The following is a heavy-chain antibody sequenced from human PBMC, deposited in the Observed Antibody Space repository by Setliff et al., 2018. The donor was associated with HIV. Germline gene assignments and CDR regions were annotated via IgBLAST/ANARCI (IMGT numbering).Heavy chain of an antibody. J-gene: IGHJ5*02. V-gene: IGHV4-31*03. CDR1: GDSISSDAYY. CDR3: ARLNVEMFVVMAATPGWFGP. CDR2: ISYSGGS. D-gene: IGHD2-15*01. Sequence: TLSLTCTVSGDSISSDAYYWSWIRQHPEKGLEWVGYISYSGGSYYNTSLKSRISISMDTSKTQFSLKLKSVTAADTAVYYCARLNVEMFVVMAATPGWFGPWCQGVLVAVAS.